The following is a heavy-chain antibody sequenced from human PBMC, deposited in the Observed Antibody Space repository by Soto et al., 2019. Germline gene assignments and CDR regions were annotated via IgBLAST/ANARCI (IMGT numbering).Heavy chain of an antibody. D-gene: IGHD3-10*01. CDR3: ARDLIAKPHMVRGVITYYGMDV. Sequence: QVQLVQSGAEVKKPGSSVQVSCKASGYTFTSYGISWVRQAPGQGLEWMGWISAYNGHTNYAQKLQGRVTMTTDTSTSTADMALRSRRSDATAVYYCARDLIAKPHMVRGVITYYGMDVCGQGTAVTVSS. CDR1: GYTFTSYG. V-gene: IGHV1-18*01. J-gene: IGHJ6*02. CDR2: ISAYNGHT.